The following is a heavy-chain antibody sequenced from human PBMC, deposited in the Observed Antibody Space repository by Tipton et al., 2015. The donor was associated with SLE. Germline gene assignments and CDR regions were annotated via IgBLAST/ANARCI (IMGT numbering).Heavy chain of an antibody. CDR2: ISGSGGST. J-gene: IGHJ4*02. CDR3: ARAHCSSTSCHFDY. CDR1: GFTFSSYA. Sequence: SLRLSCAASGFTFSSYAMSWVRQAPGKGLEWVSAISGSGGSTYYADSVKGRFTISRDNSKNTLYLQMNSLRAEDTAVYYCARAHCSSTSCHFDYWGQGTLVTVSS. D-gene: IGHD2-2*01. V-gene: IGHV3-23*01.